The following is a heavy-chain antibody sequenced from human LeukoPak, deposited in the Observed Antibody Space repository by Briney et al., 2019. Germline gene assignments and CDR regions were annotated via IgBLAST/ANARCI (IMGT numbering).Heavy chain of an antibody. D-gene: IGHD5-18*01. CDR1: EFTFRNYY. CDR3: ARVLGVYSYYFDY. J-gene: IGHJ4*02. Sequence: GGSLRLSCEASEFTFRNYYMSWIRRAPGKGREWVSYISSSGSTIYYADSVKGRFTISRDNAKNSLYLQMNSLRAEDTAVYYCARVLGVYSYYFDYWGQGTLVTVSS. CDR2: ISSSGSTI. V-gene: IGHV3-11*04.